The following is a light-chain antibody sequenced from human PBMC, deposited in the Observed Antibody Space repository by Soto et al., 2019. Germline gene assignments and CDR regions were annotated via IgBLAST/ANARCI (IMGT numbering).Light chain of an antibody. CDR3: QSYDSSLSGYV. CDR2: GNS. J-gene: IGLJ1*01. Sequence: QSVLTQPPSVSGAPGQRVTISCTGSSSSIGAGYDVHWYQQLPGTAPKLLIYGNSNRPSGVPDRFSGSKSGTSASLAITGLQAEDEADYYCQSYDSSLSGYVFGTGTKVPVL. CDR1: SSSIGAGYD. V-gene: IGLV1-40*01.